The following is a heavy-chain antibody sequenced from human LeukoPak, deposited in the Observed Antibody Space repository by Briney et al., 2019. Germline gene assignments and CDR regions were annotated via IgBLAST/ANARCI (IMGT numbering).Heavy chain of an antibody. CDR3: ARSRLNTSSWYY. CDR2: INPDSGDT. V-gene: IGHV1-2*02. CDR1: GGTFSSYA. D-gene: IGHD6-13*01. Sequence: ASVKVSCKASGGTFSSYAISWVRQAPGQGLEWMGWINPDSGDTDYAQNFQGRVSITTDMSISTAYMELSSLGSDDTAVYYCARSRLNTSSWYYWGQGALVTVSS. J-gene: IGHJ4*02.